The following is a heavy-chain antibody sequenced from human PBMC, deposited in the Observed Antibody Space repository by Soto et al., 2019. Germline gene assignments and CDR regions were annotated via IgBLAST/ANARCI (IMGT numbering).Heavy chain of an antibody. V-gene: IGHV3-48*01. CDR1: GFTFSDYN. Sequence: EVQLVESGGGSVQPGGSLRLSCAASGFTFSDYNMNWVRQAPGKGLEWVSYISSRHTIYYADSVKGRFTISRHNAKNSLYLQMNGLRAEDTAVYYCARIASYGDILFDFWGQGMLVTVSS. CDR3: ARIASYGDILFDF. CDR2: ISSRHTI. J-gene: IGHJ4*02. D-gene: IGHD4-17*01.